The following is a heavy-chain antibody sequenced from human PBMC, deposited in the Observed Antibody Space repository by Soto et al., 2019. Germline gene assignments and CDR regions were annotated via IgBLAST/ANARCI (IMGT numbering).Heavy chain of an antibody. V-gene: IGHV3-23*01. J-gene: IGHJ4*02. CDR3: ARDANRNIVVVVAARGGFDY. D-gene: IGHD2-15*01. CDR2: ISTSIDAT. CDR1: GFAFSNYA. Sequence: GGSLSLSCAASGFAFSNYAMHWVRQAPGKGLEWVSSISTSIDATYYADSVKGRFTISRDNSKNTLYLQMNSLRAEDTAVYYCARDANRNIVVVVAARGGFDYWGQGT.